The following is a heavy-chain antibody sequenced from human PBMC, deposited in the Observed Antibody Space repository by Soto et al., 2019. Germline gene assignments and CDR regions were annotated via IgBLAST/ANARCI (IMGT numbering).Heavy chain of an antibody. Sequence: LSLSCAASGFTFSNSIINWVRQAPGQGLEWVSSISGSSDFLYYADSVKGRFTISRDTATNSLYLQMNSLRAEDTAVYYCATSTWYAFDIWGQGTMVTVSS. CDR2: ISGSSDFL. CDR3: ATSTWYAFDI. J-gene: IGHJ3*02. V-gene: IGHV3-21*01. D-gene: IGHD6-13*01. CDR1: GFTFSNSI.